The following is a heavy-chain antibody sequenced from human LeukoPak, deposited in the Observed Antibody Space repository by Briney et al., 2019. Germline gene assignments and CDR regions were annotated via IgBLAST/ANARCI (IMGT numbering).Heavy chain of an antibody. V-gene: IGHV1-69*04. CDR1: GYTFTSYA. CDR2: IIPILGIA. CDR3: ASVDTATEDGFDY. Sequence: SVKVSCKASGYTFTSYAISWVRQAPGQGLEWMGRIIPILGIANYAQKFQGRVTVTADKSTSTAYMELSSLRSEDTAVYYCASVDTATEDGFDYWGQGTLVTVSS. J-gene: IGHJ4*02. D-gene: IGHD5-18*01.